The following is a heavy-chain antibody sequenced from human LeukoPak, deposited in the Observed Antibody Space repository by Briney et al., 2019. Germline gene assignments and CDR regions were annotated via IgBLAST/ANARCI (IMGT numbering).Heavy chain of an antibody. CDR1: GYSLSIGYY. J-gene: IGHJ4*02. V-gene: IGHV4-38-2*02. Sequence: PSETLSLTCTVSGYSLSIGYYWGWLRQPPGKGLEWIGSFYHSGSTYYNPSLKIRVPISVDTSKNQFSLKLSAVTAADTAVYYCAGIIVGATSYDYWGQGTLVTVFS. CDR3: AGIIVGATSYDY. D-gene: IGHD1-26*01. CDR2: FYHSGST.